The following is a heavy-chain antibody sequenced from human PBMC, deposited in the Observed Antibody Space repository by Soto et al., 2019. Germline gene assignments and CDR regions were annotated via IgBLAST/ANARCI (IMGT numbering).Heavy chain of an antibody. CDR2: ISYDGSTK. CDR1: GFTFGGYG. V-gene: IGHV3-30*18. Sequence: PGGSLTLSCAASGFTFGGYGMHCVRQAPGKGLEWVAVISYDGSTKYYADSVKGRFTISRDNSKNTLFLQMDSLRAEDTALYYCAKENVVVEPPPSGPYFDYWGQGTLVTVSS. D-gene: IGHD3-10*02. J-gene: IGHJ4*02. CDR3: AKENVVVEPPPSGPYFDY.